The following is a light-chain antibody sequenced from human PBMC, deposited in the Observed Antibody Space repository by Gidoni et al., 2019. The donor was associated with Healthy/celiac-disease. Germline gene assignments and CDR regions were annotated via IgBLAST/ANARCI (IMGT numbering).Light chain of an antibody. V-gene: IGLV2-23*01. CDR2: EGS. CDR3: CSYAGSSTWV. Sequence: QSALTQPASVSGSPGQSLTISCTGTSSDVGSYNLVSWDQQHPGKAPKLMIYEGSKRPSGVSNRFSGSKSGNTASLTISGLQAEDEADYYCCSYAGSSTWVFGGGTKLTVL. J-gene: IGLJ3*02. CDR1: SSDVGSYNL.